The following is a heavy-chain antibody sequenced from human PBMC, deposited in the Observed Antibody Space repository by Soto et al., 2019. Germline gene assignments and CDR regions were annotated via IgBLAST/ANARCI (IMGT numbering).Heavy chain of an antibody. V-gene: IGHV3-30*18. CDR3: AKSPWATTSVPCHC. D-gene: IGHD4-17*01. CDR2: ISFDGDNE. Sequence: QVQLVESGGGVVQTGRSLRLSCAASGFTFSNYGMHWVRQAPGKGLEWVAAISFDGDNEYYADSVKGRLTISRDNSKNMLYLQLNSLRDEDTGVYYCAKSPWATTSVPCHCWGQGTLVSVSS. J-gene: IGHJ4*02. CDR1: GFTFSNYG.